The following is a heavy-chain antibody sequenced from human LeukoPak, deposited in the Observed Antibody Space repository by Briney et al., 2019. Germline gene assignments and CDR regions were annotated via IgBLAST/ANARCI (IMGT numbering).Heavy chain of an antibody. CDR2: ISGSGGST. J-gene: IGHJ4*02. CDR1: GFTFSDYY. Sequence: GGSLRLSCAASGFTFSDYYMSWVRQAPGKGLEWVSAISGSGGSTYYADSVKGRFTISRDNSKNTLYLQMNSLRAEDTAVYYCAKDPGREISFYWGQGTLVTVSS. CDR3: AKDPGREISFY. V-gene: IGHV3-23*01. D-gene: IGHD1-26*01.